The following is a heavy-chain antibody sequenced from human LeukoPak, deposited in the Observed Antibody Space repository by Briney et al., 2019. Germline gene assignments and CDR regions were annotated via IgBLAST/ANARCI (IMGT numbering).Heavy chain of an antibody. D-gene: IGHD3-9*01. V-gene: IGHV4-31*03. CDR2: IYYSGST. CDR3: ARGPGYDILTGYYTWYFDY. CDR1: GGSISSGGYY. J-gene: IGHJ4*02. Sequence: SETLSLTCTVSGGSISSGGYYWSWIRQHPGKGLEWIGYIYYSGSTYYNPSLKSRVTISVDTSKNQFSLKLSSVTAADTAVYYCARGPGYDILTGYYTWYFDYWGQGTLVTVPS.